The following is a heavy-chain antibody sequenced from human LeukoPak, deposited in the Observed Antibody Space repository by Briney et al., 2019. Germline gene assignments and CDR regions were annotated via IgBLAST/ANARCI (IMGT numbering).Heavy chain of an antibody. CDR1: GFTFSTYG. V-gene: IGHV3-30*02. CDR2: IWYDGNEK. CDR3: AKDRRAGSYDY. Sequence: GGSLRLSCAASGFTFSTYGMHWVRQAPGKGLDWVAFIWYDGNEKHYADSAKGRFTISRDNSKNTLYLQMNSLRAEDTAVYYCAKDRRAGSYDYWGQGTLVTVSS. J-gene: IGHJ4*02. D-gene: IGHD3-10*01.